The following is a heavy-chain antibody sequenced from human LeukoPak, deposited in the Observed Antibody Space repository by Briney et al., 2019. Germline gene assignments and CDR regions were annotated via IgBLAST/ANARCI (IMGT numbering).Heavy chain of an antibody. CDR1: GFTFSSYS. CDR3: ARWRGDYGGTFDY. CDR2: ISSSGTYI. V-gene: IGHV3-21*01. Sequence: GGSLRLSCAASGFTFSSYSMNWVRQAPGKGLEWVSLISSSGTYIYYADSVKGRFTISRDNAKNSLYLQMNSLRAEGTAVYYCARWRGDYGGTFDYWGQGTLVTVSS. J-gene: IGHJ4*02. D-gene: IGHD4-23*01.